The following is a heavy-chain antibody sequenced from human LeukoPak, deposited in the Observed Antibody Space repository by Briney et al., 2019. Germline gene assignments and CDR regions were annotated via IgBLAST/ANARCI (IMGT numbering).Heavy chain of an antibody. CDR2: IYPGDSDI. CDR1: GYSFTSYW. J-gene: IGHJ4*02. V-gene: IGHV5-51*01. D-gene: IGHD3-22*01. Sequence: GESLKISCKGSGYSFTSYWIGWVRQMPGKGLEWMGIIYPGDSDIRYSPSFQGQVTISADKSISTAYLQWSSLKASDTAMYYCARRARSYGHTYYYDSSGYYFDYWGQGTLVTVSS. CDR3: ARRARSYGHTYYYDSSGYYFDY.